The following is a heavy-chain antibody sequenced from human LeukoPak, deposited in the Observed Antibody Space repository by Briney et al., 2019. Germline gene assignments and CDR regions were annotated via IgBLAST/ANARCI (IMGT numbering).Heavy chain of an antibody. CDR1: GFTFRDYY. V-gene: IGHV3-11*01. J-gene: IGHJ6*02. CDR3: AREIVIFPDYYYYGMDV. Sequence: GGSLRLSCAASGFTFRDYYMTWIRQAPGKGLEWISYISRSGDTLYYADSVEGRFTISRGNAKNSLYLQMNSLRAEDTAVYYCAREIVIFPDYYYYGMDVWGQGTTVTVSS. D-gene: IGHD2/OR15-2a*01. CDR2: ISRSGDTL.